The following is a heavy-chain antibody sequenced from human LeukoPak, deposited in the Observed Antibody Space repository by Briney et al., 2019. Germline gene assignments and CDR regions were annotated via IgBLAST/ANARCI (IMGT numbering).Heavy chain of an antibody. D-gene: IGHD2-15*01. V-gene: IGHV3-30*04. CDR3: ARGSPCSGGSCRDYYYYYGMDV. CDR2: ISYDGSNK. Sequence: GRSLRLSCADSGFTFSSYAMHWVRQAPGKGLEWVAVISYDGSNKYYADSVKGRFTISRDNSKNTLYLRMNSLRAEDTAVYYCARGSPCSGGSCRDYYYYYGMDVWGKGTTVTVSS. CDR1: GFTFSSYA. J-gene: IGHJ6*04.